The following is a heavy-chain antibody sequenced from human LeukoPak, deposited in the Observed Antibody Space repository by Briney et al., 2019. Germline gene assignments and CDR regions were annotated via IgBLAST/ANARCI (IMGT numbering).Heavy chain of an antibody. J-gene: IGHJ5*02. CDR1: GYTFTRYY. V-gene: IGHV1-46*01. CDR3: ARGPPTTMTNRYFGLFDP. Sequence: ASVKVSCKASGYTFTRYYIHWVRQAPGQGLEWMGIINPSGGPANYAQKNQGRVTMARDTSTSTVYMELNSLKSEDTAVYYCARGPPTTMTNRYFGLFDPWGQGTSVTVSS. D-gene: IGHD4-17*01. CDR2: INPSGGPA.